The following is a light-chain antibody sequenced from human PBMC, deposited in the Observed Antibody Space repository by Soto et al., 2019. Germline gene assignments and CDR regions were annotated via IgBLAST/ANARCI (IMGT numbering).Light chain of an antibody. Sequence: DIQITQSPSSLSASGGDRVTITCRASQGISNYLAWYQQKPGKVPKLLIYAASTLQSGVPSRFSGSGSGTDFTLTISSRQPEDVATYYCQKYNSAPWTFGQGTKVEIK. J-gene: IGKJ1*01. CDR2: AAS. CDR1: QGISNY. V-gene: IGKV1-27*01. CDR3: QKYNSAPWT.